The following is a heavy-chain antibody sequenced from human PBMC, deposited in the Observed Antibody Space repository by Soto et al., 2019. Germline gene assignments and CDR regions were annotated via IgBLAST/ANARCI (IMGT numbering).Heavy chain of an antibody. CDR2: INHSGST. CDR1: AGSFSGYY. D-gene: IGHD2-2*01. CDR3: ARGVRGGYYAKRVFEI. Sequence: SETLSLTCAVYAGSFSGYYWSWIRQAPGKGLEWLGEINHSGSTNYNPSLKSRVTISVDTSKNKFSLKLRTVSAAEKATHDCARGVRGGYYAKRVFEIWGQGTMGTAS. V-gene: IGHV4-34*01. J-gene: IGHJ3*02.